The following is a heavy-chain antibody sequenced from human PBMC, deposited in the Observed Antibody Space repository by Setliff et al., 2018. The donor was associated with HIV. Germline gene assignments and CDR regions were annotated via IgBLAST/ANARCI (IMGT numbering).Heavy chain of an antibody. V-gene: IGHV4-38-2*02. CDR3: AREAGARMVGATPDYDYYYMDV. D-gene: IGHD1-26*01. CDR1: GFIFSDHY. Sequence: GSLRLSCAASGFIFSDHYMDWVRQPPGKGLEWIGSIYYSGSTYYNPSLKSRVTISLDTSKNRFSLKLSSVTAEDTAVYYCAREAGARMVGATPDYDYYYMDVWGKGTTVTVSS. J-gene: IGHJ6*03. CDR2: IYYSGST.